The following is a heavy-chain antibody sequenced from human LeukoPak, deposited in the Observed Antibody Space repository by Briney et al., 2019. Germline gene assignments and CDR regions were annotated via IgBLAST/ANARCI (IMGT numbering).Heavy chain of an antibody. CDR3: ARVLRFPGSYCYYMDV. CDR2: IYTSGST. V-gene: IGHV4-4*07. D-gene: IGHD2-21*01. CDR1: GGSISSYY. J-gene: IGHJ6*03. Sequence: SETLSLTCTVSGGSISSYYWSWIRQPAGKGLEWIGRIYTSGSTNYNPSLKSRVTMSVDTSKNQFSLKLSSVTAADTAVYYCARVLRFPGSYCYYMDVWGKGTTVTVSS.